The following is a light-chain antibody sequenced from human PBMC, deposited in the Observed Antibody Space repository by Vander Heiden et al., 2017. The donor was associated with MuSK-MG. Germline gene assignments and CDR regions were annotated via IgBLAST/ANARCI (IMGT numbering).Light chain of an antibody. J-gene: IGKJ1*01. CDR2: WAS. Sequence: DIVMTQSPDSLAVSLGERATINCKSSQSLSYSPNNKNYLAWYQQKPGQPPKLLIYWASTREYGVPDRFSGSGSGTDFTLTISNLQAEDAAIYYWQQDFDNQTFGQGTKVDIK. V-gene: IGKV4-1*01. CDR3: QQDFDNQT. CDR1: QSLSYSPNNKNY.